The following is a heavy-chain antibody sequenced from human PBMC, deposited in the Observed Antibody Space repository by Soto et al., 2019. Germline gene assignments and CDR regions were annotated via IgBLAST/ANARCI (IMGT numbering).Heavy chain of an antibody. CDR2: IYYSGST. J-gene: IGHJ4*02. D-gene: IGHD2-21*02. CDR3: ASLAYCGGDCYSSFGIIDY. Sequence: SETLSLTCTVSGGSISSGDYYWSWIRQPPGKGLEWIGYIYYSGSTYYNPSLKSRVTISVDTSKNQFSLKLSSVTAADTAVYYCASLAYCGGDCYSSFGIIDYWGQGTLVTVSS. CDR1: GGSISSGDYY. V-gene: IGHV4-30-4*01.